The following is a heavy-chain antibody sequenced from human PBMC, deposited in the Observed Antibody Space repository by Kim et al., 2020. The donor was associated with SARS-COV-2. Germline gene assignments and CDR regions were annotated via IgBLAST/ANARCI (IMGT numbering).Heavy chain of an antibody. CDR2: IKSDSTYI. D-gene: IGHD3-10*01. CDR1: GFTFSSYS. Sequence: GGSLRLSCATSGFTFSSYSMHWVRQAPGKGLEWVSSIKSDSTYIYYADSVRGRFTSSRDYAKNSLYLQMNSLRVEDTAVYYCARGGGLDYWGQGTLVTVS. V-gene: IGHV3-21*01. J-gene: IGHJ4*02. CDR3: ARGGGLDY.